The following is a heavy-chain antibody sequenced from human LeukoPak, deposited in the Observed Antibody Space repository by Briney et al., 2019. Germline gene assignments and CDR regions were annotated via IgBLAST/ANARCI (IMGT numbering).Heavy chain of an antibody. D-gene: IGHD6-19*01. CDR2: ISYDGSNK. Sequence: GRSLRLSCAASGFTFSSYGMHWVRQAPGKGLEWVAVISYDGSNKYYADSVKGRFTISRDNSKNTLYLQMNSLRAEDTAVYYCARDPRWIAVATGVSGFDYWGQGTLVTVSS. V-gene: IGHV3-30*03. J-gene: IGHJ4*02. CDR1: GFTFSSYG. CDR3: ARDPRWIAVATGVSGFDY.